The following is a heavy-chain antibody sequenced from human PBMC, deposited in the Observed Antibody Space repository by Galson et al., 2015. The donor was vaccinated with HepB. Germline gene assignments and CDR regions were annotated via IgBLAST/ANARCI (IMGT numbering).Heavy chain of an antibody. CDR2: ISRSGNST. D-gene: IGHD1-7*01. CDR1: GFTFSHFA. J-gene: IGHJ4*02. CDR3: AKGVGITGRPFDS. V-gene: IGHV3-23*01. Sequence: SLRLSCAASGFTFSHFAMIWVRQAPGKGLEWVSGISRSGNSTFYGDSVKGRFSISRDNSQNTLYLQMNSLTDEDTAMYYCAKGVGITGRPFDSWGQGTLVTVSS.